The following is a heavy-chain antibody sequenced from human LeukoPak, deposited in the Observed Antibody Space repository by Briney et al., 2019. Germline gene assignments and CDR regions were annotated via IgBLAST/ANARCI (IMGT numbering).Heavy chain of an antibody. D-gene: IGHD2-15*01. V-gene: IGHV3-48*03. CDR1: EFTLSNYE. CDR2: ASGSVGAV. Sequence: PGGSLRLSCKGSEFTLSNYEMTWVRQAPGKGLEWVSYASGSVGAVFYADSVKGRFTTSRDNDRNSLYLQMDSLRAEDTAVYYCARLGYCRGGACYTLDSWGRGALVTVSS. CDR3: ARLGYCRGGACYTLDS. J-gene: IGHJ4*02.